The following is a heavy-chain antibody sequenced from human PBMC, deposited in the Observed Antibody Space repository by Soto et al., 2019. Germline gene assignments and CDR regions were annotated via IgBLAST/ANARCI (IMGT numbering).Heavy chain of an antibody. V-gene: IGHV1-3*01. CDR3: ATPQDYDHCLDS. J-gene: IGHJ4*02. CDR2: INVGNGNT. Sequence: SSVKGSCKASGYSLTSYVRHWGRNTTGQRLEWMGWINVGNGNTRYSQKFQGRLTLTRDTPGNTAYLELNSLISEDTAVYYCATPQDYDHCLDSWGQGTLVTVSS. CDR1: GYSLTSYV. D-gene: IGHD3-22*01.